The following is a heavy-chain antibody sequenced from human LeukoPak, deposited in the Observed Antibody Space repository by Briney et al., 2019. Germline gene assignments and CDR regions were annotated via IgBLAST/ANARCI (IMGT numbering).Heavy chain of an antibody. Sequence: GGSLRLSCAVSGFTFSIYGMSWVRQAPGKGLEWVSAISGSGGSTYYADSVKGRFTISRDNSKNTLYLQMNSLRAEDTAVYYCAKATYSSGWSPPDYWGQGTLVTVSS. CDR2: ISGSGGST. V-gene: IGHV3-23*01. CDR1: GFTFSIYG. D-gene: IGHD6-19*01. CDR3: AKATYSSGWSPPDY. J-gene: IGHJ4*02.